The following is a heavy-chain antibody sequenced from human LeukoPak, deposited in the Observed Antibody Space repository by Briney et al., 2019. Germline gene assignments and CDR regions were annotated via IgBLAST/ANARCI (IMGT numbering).Heavy chain of an antibody. D-gene: IGHD2-2*01. CDR2: INHSGRI. Sequence: SETLSLTCAVYGGSFSDYFWGWIRQPPGKGVEWIGEINHSGRIYYNPSLKSRVTISVDTSKNQFSLNLSSVTAADTAVYYCARDVVVVPAAIHYGMDVWGQGTTVTVSS. CDR1: GGSFSDYF. J-gene: IGHJ6*02. CDR3: ARDVVVVPAAIHYGMDV. V-gene: IGHV4-34*01.